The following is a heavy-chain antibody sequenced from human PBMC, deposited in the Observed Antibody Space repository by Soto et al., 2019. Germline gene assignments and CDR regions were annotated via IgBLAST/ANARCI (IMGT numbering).Heavy chain of an antibody. V-gene: IGHV5-51*01. Sequence: PGESLKISCKGSGYSFTSYWIGWVRQMPGKGLEWMGIIYPGDSDTRYSPSFQGQVTISADKSISTAYLQWSSLKASDTVMYFCARHSALSYDFLTGYQNSYYYYYMDVWGKGTTVTVSS. D-gene: IGHD3-9*01. CDR3: ARHSALSYDFLTGYQNSYYYYYMDV. CDR2: IYPGDSDT. J-gene: IGHJ6*03. CDR1: GYSFTSYW.